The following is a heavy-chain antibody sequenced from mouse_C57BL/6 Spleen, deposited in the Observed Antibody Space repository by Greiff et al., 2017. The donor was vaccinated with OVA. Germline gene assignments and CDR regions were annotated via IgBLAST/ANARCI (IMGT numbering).Heavy chain of an antibody. D-gene: IGHD4-1*01. CDR3: VRAGTGTLYFDY. Sequence: EVTLVESGGGLVQPKGSLKLSCAASGFTFNTYAMHWVRQAPGKGLEWVARIRSKSSNYATYYADSVKDSFTISSAASQSILYLQMNIMKTEDTAMYYCVRAGTGTLYFDYWGQGTTVTVSS. V-gene: IGHV10-3*01. CDR2: IRSKSSNYAT. CDR1: GFTFNTYA. J-gene: IGHJ2*01.